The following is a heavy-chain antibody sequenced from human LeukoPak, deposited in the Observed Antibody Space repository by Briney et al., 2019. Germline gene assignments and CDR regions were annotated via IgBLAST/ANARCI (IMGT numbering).Heavy chain of an antibody. J-gene: IGHJ3*02. D-gene: IGHD3-10*01. CDR1: GGSIISIGDY. CDR3: ARQRASGTWAFDI. V-gene: IGHV4-39*01. Sequence: SETLSLTCTVSGGSIISIGDYWWGWIRQPPGKGLEWIGSIYYTGTTYNDPSLKSRVTISVDTSKSHFSLRLTSVTAADTAVYYCARQRASGTWAFDIWGQGTMVTVSS. CDR2: IYYTGTT.